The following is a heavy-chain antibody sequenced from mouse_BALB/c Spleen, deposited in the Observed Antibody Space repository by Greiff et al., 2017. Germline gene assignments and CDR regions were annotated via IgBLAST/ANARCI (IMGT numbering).Heavy chain of an antibody. D-gene: IGHD2-4*01. CDR1: GFTFSSYA. Sequence: EVKLMESGGGLVKPGGSLKLSCAASGFTFSSYAMSWVRQTPEKRLEWVATISSGGSYTYYPDSVKGRFTISRDNAKNTLYLQMSSLRSEDTAMYYCARQRDDYLYYAMDYWGQGTSVTVSS. CDR3: ARQRDDYLYYAMDY. CDR2: ISSGGSYT. V-gene: IGHV5-9-3*01. J-gene: IGHJ4*01.